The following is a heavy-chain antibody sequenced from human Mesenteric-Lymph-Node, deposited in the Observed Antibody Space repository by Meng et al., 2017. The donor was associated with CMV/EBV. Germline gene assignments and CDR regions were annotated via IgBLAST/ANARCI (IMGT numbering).Heavy chain of an antibody. CDR2: IKSRTDGGTA. Sequence: GGSLRLSCAASGFTFDDYGMTWVRQAPEKGLEWVGRIKSRTDGGTADYATSVKGRFTISRDDSKSTVYLQLDSLRTDDTAVYYCSTKLWFGEPKGNYWGQGTLVTVSS. V-gene: IGHV3-15*01. CDR1: GFTFDDYG. J-gene: IGHJ4*02. D-gene: IGHD3-10*01. CDR3: STKLWFGEPKGNY.